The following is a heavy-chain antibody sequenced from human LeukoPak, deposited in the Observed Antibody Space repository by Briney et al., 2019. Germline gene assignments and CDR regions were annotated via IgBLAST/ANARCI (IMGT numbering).Heavy chain of an antibody. J-gene: IGHJ4*02. D-gene: IGHD2-15*01. CDR2: NYCTGNT. CDR3: VRHSRVVAFDY. V-gene: IGHV4-59*08. CDR1: GVSISNHY. Sequence: SETLSLTCTVSGVSISNHYSSWIRQPPGKGLEWIGYNYCTGNTNYNPSLKSRVTISEDTSKNQVSLELSSVTAADTAVYYCVRHSRVVAFDYWGQGNLVTVSS.